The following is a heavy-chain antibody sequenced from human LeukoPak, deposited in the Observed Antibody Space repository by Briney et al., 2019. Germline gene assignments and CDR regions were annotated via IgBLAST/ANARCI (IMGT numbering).Heavy chain of an antibody. CDR1: GFSLSTTGMC. CDR3: ARRSPGPDAMDV. V-gene: IGHV2-70*11. CDR2: IDWDDDK. J-gene: IGHJ6*02. Sequence: SGPTLVNPTQTLTLTCTFSGFSLSTTGMCVSWIRQPPGKALEWLARIDWDDDKYYSTSLKTRLTISKDTSKNQVVLTMTNMDPVDTATYYCARRSPGPDAMDVWGQGTTVTVSS. D-gene: IGHD3-10*01.